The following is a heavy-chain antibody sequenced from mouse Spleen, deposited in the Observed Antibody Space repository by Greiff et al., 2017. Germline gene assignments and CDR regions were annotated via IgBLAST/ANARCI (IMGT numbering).Heavy chain of an antibody. CDR1: GFNIKNTY. V-gene: IGHV14-3*01. D-gene: IGHD1-1*01. CDR3: ASYYYGGYYYAMDY. Sequence: EVKLQESVAELVRPGASVKLSCTASGFNIKNTYMHWVKQRPEQGLEWIGRIDPANGNTKYAPKFQGKATITADTSSNTAYLQLSSLTSEDTAIYYCASYYYGGYYYAMDYWGQGTSVTVSS. CDR2: IDPANGNT. J-gene: IGHJ4*01.